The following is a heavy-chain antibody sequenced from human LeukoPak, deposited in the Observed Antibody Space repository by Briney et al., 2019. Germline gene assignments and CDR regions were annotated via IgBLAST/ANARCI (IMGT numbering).Heavy chain of an antibody. CDR2: IGGAGGST. CDR3: ARDPGVVAFHYLDY. Sequence: GGSLRLSCAASGFTFSRYAVTWVRQAPGKGLEWVSVIGGAGGSTYYADSVKGRFSISRDNSKNTVYLQMNNLRADDTAVYYCARDPGVVAFHYLDYWGQGTLVTVSS. V-gene: IGHV3-23*01. J-gene: IGHJ4*02. D-gene: IGHD3-3*01. CDR1: GFTFSRYA.